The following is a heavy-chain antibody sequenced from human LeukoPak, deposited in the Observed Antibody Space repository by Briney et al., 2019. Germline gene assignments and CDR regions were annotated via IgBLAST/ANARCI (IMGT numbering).Heavy chain of an antibody. CDR2: IYPGDSDT. V-gene: IGHV5-51*01. CDR1: GYNFTSYW. CDR3: VRSANQGGVWV. J-gene: IGHJ4*02. D-gene: IGHD3-16*01. Sequence: PGESLKISCKGSGYNFTSYWIGWVRQMPGKGLEWMGIIYPGDSDTRYSPSSQGQVTISADKSISTAYLQRSSLKASDTAMYYCVRSANQGGVWVWGQGTLVTVSS.